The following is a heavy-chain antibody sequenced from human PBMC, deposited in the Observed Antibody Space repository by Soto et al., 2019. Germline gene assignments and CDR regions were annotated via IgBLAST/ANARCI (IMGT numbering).Heavy chain of an antibody. V-gene: IGHV4-39*07. CDR1: GDSISSSRYY. Sequence: PETLSLTCTVSGDSISSSRYYWGWVRQPPGKGLEWIGSIYHRGSTNYNPSLKSRVTISRYTSKSQISLQLSSVTAADTAVYYCARGDYTNYFDNWGQGSLVTVSS. D-gene: IGHD4-17*01. CDR2: IYHRGST. J-gene: IGHJ4*02. CDR3: ARGDYTNYFDN.